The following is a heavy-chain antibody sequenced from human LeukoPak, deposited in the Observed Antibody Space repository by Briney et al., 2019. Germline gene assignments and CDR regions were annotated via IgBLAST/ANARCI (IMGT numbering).Heavy chain of an antibody. V-gene: IGHV1-2*02. CDR3: ARDLTGGRGGDY. Sequence: ASVKVSCKASGYTFTAYYMHWVRQAPGQGLEWMGWINPNSGDTSYAHKFQGRVTMTRDTSISTAYMELSRLRSDDTAVYYCARDLTGGRGGDYRGQGTLVTVSS. J-gene: IGHJ4*02. CDR2: INPNSGDT. D-gene: IGHD3-10*01. CDR1: GYTFTAYY.